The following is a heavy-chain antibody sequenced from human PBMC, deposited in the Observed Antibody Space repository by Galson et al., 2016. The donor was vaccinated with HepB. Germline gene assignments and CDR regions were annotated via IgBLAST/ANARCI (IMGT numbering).Heavy chain of an antibody. J-gene: IGHJ4*02. CDR3: AKSHYDSLWGSYGPDY. CDR2: LSGSGGST. Sequence: SLRLSCAASGFTFSTYAMTWVRQAPGKGPEWVSALSGSGGSTHYADSVKGRFTISRDNSMNTLYLQMNSLRAEDTAVYYCAKSHYDSLWGSYGPDYWGQGTLVTVSS. CDR1: GFTFSTYA. V-gene: IGHV3-23*01. D-gene: IGHD3-16*01.